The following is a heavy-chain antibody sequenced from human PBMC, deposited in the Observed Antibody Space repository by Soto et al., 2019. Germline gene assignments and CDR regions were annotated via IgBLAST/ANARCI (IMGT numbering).Heavy chain of an antibody. CDR3: ARGRGDCYNWGYYFDY. CDR2: IGTAGDT. J-gene: IGHJ4*02. D-gene: IGHD2-21*01. Sequence: GSLRPPCAASGFTCSSYDMHWVRQARGKGVEGVSGIGTAGDTYYPGSVKGRFTISRENAKNSLYLQMNSLRAGDTAVYYCARGRGDCYNWGYYFDYWGQGTLVTVSS. CDR1: GFTCSSYD. V-gene: IGHV3-13*01.